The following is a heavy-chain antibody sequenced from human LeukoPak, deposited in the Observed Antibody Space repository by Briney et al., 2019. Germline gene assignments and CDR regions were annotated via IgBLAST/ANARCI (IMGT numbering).Heavy chain of an antibody. D-gene: IGHD1-26*01. CDR1: GFTFSRHN. V-gene: IGHV3-21*01. CDR2: ISSGTSYI. CDR3: ARDPTSSWETAFDI. Sequence: PGGSLRLSCAGSGFTFSRHNMNWVRQAPGKGLEWVSSISSGTSYIYYADSVKGRFTISRDNAKNSLYLQMNSLRAEDTAVYYCARDPTSSWETAFDIWGQGTMVTVSS. J-gene: IGHJ3*02.